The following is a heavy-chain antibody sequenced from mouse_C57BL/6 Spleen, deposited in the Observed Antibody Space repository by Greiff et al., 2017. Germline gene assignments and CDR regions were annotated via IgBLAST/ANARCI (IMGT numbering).Heavy chain of an antibody. CDR3: ARSSITTVVANFDY. CDR1: GYAFSSYW. V-gene: IGHV1-80*01. Sequence: VQLQQSGAELVKPGASVKISCKASGYAFSSYWMNWVKQRPGKGLEWIGQIYPGDGDTNYNGKFKGKATLTADKSSSTAYMQLSSLTSEDSAVYFCARSSITTVVANFDYWGQGTTLTVSS. D-gene: IGHD1-1*01. CDR2: IYPGDGDT. J-gene: IGHJ2*01.